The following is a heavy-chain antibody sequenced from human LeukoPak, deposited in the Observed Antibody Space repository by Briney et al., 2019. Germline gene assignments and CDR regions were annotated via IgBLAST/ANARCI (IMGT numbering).Heavy chain of an antibody. D-gene: IGHD5-18*01. J-gene: IGHJ4*02. CDR2: ISYDGSNK. Sequence: PGGSLRLSCAASGSIFSSYAMHWVRQAPGKGLEWVAVISYDGSNKYYADSVKGRFTISRDNSKNTLYLQMDSLRAEDTAVYYCASPNTAMATRYFDYWGQGTLVTVSS. CDR1: GSIFSSYA. CDR3: ASPNTAMATRYFDY. V-gene: IGHV3-30*03.